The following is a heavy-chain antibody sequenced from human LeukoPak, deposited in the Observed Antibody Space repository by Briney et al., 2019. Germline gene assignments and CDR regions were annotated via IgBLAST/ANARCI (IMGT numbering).Heavy chain of an antibody. J-gene: IGHJ4*02. Sequence: GESLKISCKGSGYSFTSYWIDWVRQAPGKGLEWVAVISYDGSNKYYADSVKGRFTISRDNSKNTLYLQMNSLRAEDTAVYYCAKFGIAAADPDYWGQGTLVTVSS. D-gene: IGHD6-25*01. CDR3: AKFGIAAADPDY. CDR1: GYSFTSYW. CDR2: ISYDGSNK. V-gene: IGHV3-30*18.